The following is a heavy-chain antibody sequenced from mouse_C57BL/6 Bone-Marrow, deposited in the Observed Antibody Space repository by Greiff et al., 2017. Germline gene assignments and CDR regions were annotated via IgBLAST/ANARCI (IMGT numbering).Heavy chain of an antibody. D-gene: IGHD1-1*01. V-gene: IGHV2-2*01. CDR1: GFSLTSYG. Sequence: QVQLKQSGPGLVQPSQSLSITCTVSGFSLTSYGVHWVRQSPGKGLAWLGVIWSGGSTDYNAAFISRLSISKDNSKSQVFFKMNSLQADDTAIYYCARNPYYYGPYYAMDYWGQGTSVTVSS. J-gene: IGHJ4*01. CDR3: ARNPYYYGPYYAMDY. CDR2: IWSGGST.